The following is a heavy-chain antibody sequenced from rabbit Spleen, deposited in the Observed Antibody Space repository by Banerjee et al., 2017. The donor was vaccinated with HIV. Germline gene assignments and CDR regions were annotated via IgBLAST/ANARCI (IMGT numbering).Heavy chain of an antibody. CDR1: GVSFSFNSY. Sequence: QSLEESGGDLVKPGASLTLTCTASGVSFSFNSYMCWGRQPPGKGLEWIACIDIGSSGFSYFASWAKGRFTISKTSSTTVTLQMTSLTDADTATYFCARDSGSSFASYGMDLWGQGTLVTVS. CDR3: ARDSGSSFASYGMDL. J-gene: IGHJ6*01. CDR2: IDIGSSGFS. V-gene: IGHV1S40*01. D-gene: IGHD8-1*01.